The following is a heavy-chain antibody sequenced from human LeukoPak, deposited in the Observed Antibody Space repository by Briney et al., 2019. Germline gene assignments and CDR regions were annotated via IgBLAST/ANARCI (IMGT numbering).Heavy chain of an antibody. V-gene: IGHV3-64D*09. Sequence: PGGSLRLSCSASGFTFSSYAMHWVRQAPGKGLEYVSGISSSGDTTYYADSVKVRFTISRDNSKNSLYLQMSSLRAEDTAVYYCVKGATVTTGYWGQGTLVTVSS. J-gene: IGHJ4*02. CDR3: VKGATVTTGY. CDR1: GFTFSSYA. D-gene: IGHD4-17*01. CDR2: ISSSGDTT.